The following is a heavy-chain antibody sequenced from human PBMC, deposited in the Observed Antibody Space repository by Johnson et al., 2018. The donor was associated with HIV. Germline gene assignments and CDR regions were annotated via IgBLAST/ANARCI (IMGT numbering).Heavy chain of an antibody. Sequence: VQLVESGGGLVQPGRSPRLSCAASGLTFDDYAMHWVRQAPGKGLEWVSGISWNSGSIGYADSVKGRFTISRDNSKNTLYLQMNSLRAEDTAVYYCAKSIAARRPDAFDIWGQGTMVTVSS. CDR3: AKSIAARRPDAFDI. J-gene: IGHJ3*02. D-gene: IGHD6-6*01. V-gene: IGHV3-9*01. CDR1: GLTFDDYA. CDR2: ISWNSGSI.